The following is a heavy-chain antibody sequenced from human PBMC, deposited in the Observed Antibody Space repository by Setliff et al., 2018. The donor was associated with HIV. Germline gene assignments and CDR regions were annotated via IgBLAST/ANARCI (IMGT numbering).Heavy chain of an antibody. J-gene: IGHJ4*02. CDR1: GYTVTELS. CDR2: FDPEDNKI. Sequence: GASVKVSCKVSGYTVTELSINWVRQAPGKGPEWMGGFDPEDNKIVYAQKFQGRVTTTEDTSTDTAYMELSSLRPEDTAVYYCATRIRDGHRGYSYFDFWGQGTLVTVSS. V-gene: IGHV1-24*01. D-gene: IGHD5-12*01. CDR3: ATRIRDGHRGYSYFDF.